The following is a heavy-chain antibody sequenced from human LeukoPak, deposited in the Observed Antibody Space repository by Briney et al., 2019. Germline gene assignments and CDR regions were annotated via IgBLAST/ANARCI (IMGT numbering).Heavy chain of an antibody. Sequence: PGGSLRLSCAASGFIFDDYVMHWVRQAPGKGLEWVSGITWNSGTIGYADSVKGRFTISRDNAKKSLYLQMNSLRTEDTALYYCAKAQGDSWGQGTLVTVSS. CDR3: AKAQGDS. V-gene: IGHV3-9*01. CDR2: ITWNSGTI. J-gene: IGHJ4*02. CDR1: GFIFDDYV.